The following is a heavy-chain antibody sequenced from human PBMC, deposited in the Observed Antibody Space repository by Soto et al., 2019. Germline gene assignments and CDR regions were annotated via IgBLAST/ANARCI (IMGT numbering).Heavy chain of an antibody. CDR1: GFTVSSNY. V-gene: IGHV3-66*01. CDR2: IYSGGST. CDR3: ASSLPHFRRQADYCGMDV. Sequence: EVQLVESGGGLVQPGGSLRLSCAASGFTVSSNYMSWVRQAPWKGLEWVSVIYSGGSTYYADAVKGRFTISRDNSKNTLYLQMNSLRAEDTAVYYSASSLPHFRRQADYCGMDVWGQGTTVSVSS. D-gene: IGHD3-3*02. J-gene: IGHJ6*02.